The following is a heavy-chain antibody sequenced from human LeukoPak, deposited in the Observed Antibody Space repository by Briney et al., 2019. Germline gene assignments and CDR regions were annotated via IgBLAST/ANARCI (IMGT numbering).Heavy chain of an antibody. CDR1: GYTFTDYY. Sequence: ASVKVSCKASGYTFTDYYMHWVRQAPGQGLEWMGWINANSGDTNSAQKFQGRVTMTRDTSINTAYMELSRLRSEDTAVYYCAREVTTSYYFDYWGQGTLVTVSS. CDR3: AREVTTSYYFDY. J-gene: IGHJ4*02. CDR2: INANSGDT. V-gene: IGHV1-2*02. D-gene: IGHD4-17*01.